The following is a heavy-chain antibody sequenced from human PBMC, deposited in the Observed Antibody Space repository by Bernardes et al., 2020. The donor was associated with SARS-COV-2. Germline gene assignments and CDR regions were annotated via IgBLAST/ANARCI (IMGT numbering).Heavy chain of an antibody. D-gene: IGHD3-3*01. CDR3: ARDGGVVNPAFDY. CDR2: ISYDGSNK. V-gene: IGHV3-30*14. Sequence: GGSLRLSCAASGFTFSSYAMHWVRQAPGKGLEWVAVISYDGSNKYYADSVKGRFTISRDNAKNSLYHQMNSLRAEDTAVYYCARDGGVVNPAFDYWGQGTLVTVSS. J-gene: IGHJ4*02. CDR1: GFTFSSYA.